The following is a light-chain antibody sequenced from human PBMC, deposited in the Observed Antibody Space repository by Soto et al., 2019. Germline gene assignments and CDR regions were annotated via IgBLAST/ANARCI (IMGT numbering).Light chain of an antibody. J-gene: IGLJ1*01. CDR1: TSDVGI. CDR3: CSFGGSGYV. CDR2: EVT. Sequence: QSVLTQPASVSGSPGQSITISCSGTTSDVGIVSWYQHHPGKAPKLMIHEVTKRPSGVSGRFSGSKSGNSASLTISGLQAEDEADYFCCSFGGSGYVFGTGTKVTVL. V-gene: IGLV2-23*02.